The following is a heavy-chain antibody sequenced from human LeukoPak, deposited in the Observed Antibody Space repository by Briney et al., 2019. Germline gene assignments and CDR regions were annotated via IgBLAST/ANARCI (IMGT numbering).Heavy chain of an antibody. CDR2: IYYSGSI. D-gene: IGHD6-6*01. Sequence: SETLSLTCTVSGGSISSGDYYWSWIRQPPGKGLEWIGYIYYSGSIYYNPSLKSRVTISVDTSKTQFSLKLRSVTAADTAVYYCARVASSSSDDAFDIWGQGTMVTVSS. CDR3: ARVASSSSDDAFDI. J-gene: IGHJ3*02. V-gene: IGHV4-30-4*08. CDR1: GGSISSGDYY.